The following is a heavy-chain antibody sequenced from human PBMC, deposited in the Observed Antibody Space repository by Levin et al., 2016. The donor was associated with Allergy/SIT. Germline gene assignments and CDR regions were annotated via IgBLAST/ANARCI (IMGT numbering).Heavy chain of an antibody. J-gene: IGHJ6*02. D-gene: IGHD2-2*01. V-gene: IGHV1-46*01. CDR3: ARDLYQRLSYYYYGMDV. CDR1: GYTFTSYY. CDR2: INPSGGST. Sequence: ASVKVSCKASGYTFTSYYMHWVRQAPGQGLEWMGIINPSGGSTSYAQKFQGRVTMTRDTSTSTVYMELSSLRSEDTAVYYCARDLYQRLSYYYYGMDVWGQGTTVTVSS.